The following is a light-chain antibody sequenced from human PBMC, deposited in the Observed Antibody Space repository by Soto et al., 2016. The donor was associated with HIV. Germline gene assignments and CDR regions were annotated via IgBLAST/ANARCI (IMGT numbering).Light chain of an antibody. CDR3: LQHHSYPLS. CDR2: SAS. J-gene: IGKJ4*01. V-gene: IGKV1-17*01. Sequence: DIQMTQSPSSLSASIGDRVTITCRASQGITSDLGWYQQKPGKAPKRLIYSASSLQSGVPSRFSGSGSGTEFTLTISSLQPEDFATYYCLQHHSYPLSLGGGTKVEIK. CDR1: QGITSD.